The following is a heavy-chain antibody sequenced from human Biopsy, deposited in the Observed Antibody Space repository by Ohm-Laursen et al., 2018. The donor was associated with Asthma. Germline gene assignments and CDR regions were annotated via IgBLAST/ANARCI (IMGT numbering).Heavy chain of an antibody. CDR2: IDQSGYT. CDR1: GGYLTGHY. Sequence: GTLSLTCTVYGGYLTGHYWNWIRQPPGKGLEWIGEIDQSGYTNYNPSPKSRVPISADTSKNQFHLNLSSVTAADTAVYFSARAAITGIRGWFDPWGQGTQVTVSS. CDR3: ARAAITGIRGWFDP. J-gene: IGHJ5*02. D-gene: IGHD1-20*01. V-gene: IGHV4-34*01.